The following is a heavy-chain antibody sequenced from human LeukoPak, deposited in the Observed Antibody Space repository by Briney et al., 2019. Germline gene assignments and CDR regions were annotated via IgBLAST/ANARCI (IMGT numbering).Heavy chain of an antibody. V-gene: IGHV4-61*02. CDR2: FYTGGST. CDR1: GASISSGNYY. J-gene: IGHJ4*02. D-gene: IGHD2-2*01. CDR3: ARPSYQLLEYYFDY. Sequence: SETLSLTCTVSGASISSGNYYWTWIRQSAGEGLEWIGRFYTGGSTNYNPSLKSRVTISVDTSKNQFSLKLSSVTAADTAVYYCARPSYQLLEYYFDYWGQGTLVTVSS.